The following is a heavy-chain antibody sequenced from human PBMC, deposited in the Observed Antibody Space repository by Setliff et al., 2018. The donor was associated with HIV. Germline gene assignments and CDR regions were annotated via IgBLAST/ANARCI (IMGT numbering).Heavy chain of an antibody. V-gene: IGHV1-69*13. CDR3: ARDPYGYCTTTTCYVPGY. CDR1: GDTFNNYG. Sequence: ASVKVSCKVSGDTFNNYGLNWVRQAPGQGLEWMGGIIPIFKSADYAQKFQGRVTITADESTSTAHMELSSLRSEDTAIYYCARDPYGYCTTTTCYVPGYWGQGTLVTVSS. D-gene: IGHD2-2*03. J-gene: IGHJ4*02. CDR2: IIPIFKSA.